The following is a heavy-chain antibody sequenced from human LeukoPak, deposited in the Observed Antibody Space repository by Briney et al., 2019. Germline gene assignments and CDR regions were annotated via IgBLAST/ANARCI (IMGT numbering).Heavy chain of an antibody. J-gene: IGHJ4*02. CDR1: GFTFGHY. D-gene: IGHD3-16*01. CDR3: ANRNLGTYYFNY. V-gene: IGHV3-23*01. CDR2: ISDRDGRT. Sequence: PGRSLRLSCAASGFTFGHYVTWARQAPGRGLEWVSTISDRDGRTYYADSVRGRFTISSDDSKNTVYLQMNSLRAEDTAVYFCANRNLGTYYFNYWGQGTLVTVSS.